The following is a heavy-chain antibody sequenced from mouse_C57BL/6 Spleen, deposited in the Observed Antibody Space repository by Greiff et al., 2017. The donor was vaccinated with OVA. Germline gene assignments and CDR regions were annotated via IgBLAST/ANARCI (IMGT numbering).Heavy chain of an antibody. V-gene: IGHV7-3*01. J-gene: IGHJ2*01. CDR2: ISNKANGYTT. Sequence: DVQLVESGGGLVQPGGSLSLSCAASGFTFTAYYMSWVRQPPGKALEWLGFISNKANGYTTEYSASVKGRFTISRDNAQNILYLQMEALRVEDSATYYCASYSGFFDYWGQGTTLTVSS. CDR3: ASYSGFFDY. CDR1: GFTFTAYY.